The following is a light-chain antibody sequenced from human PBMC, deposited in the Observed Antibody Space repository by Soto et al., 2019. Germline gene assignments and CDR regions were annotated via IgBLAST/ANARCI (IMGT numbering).Light chain of an antibody. CDR3: ATWHDSLRGYV. V-gene: IGLV1-47*01. CDR2: RSD. Sequence: QSVPTQPPSASGTPGQRVTISCSGSSSNIGTKYVCCYQQLPGTAPKLLIYRSDRRPSGVPDRFSGSKSGTSASLAISGLRSEDEAEYYCATWHDSLRGYVFGSGTKLTVL. CDR1: SSNIGTKY. J-gene: IGLJ1*01.